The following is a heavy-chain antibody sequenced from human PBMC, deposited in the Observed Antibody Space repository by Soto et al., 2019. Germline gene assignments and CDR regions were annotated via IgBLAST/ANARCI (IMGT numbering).Heavy chain of an antibody. Sequence: WVRHENGKGLEWLGWISAYNGNTNYAQKLQGRVTMTTNTATSTAYMELRSLRSDDTAVYYCARGAAIAVAGAVCYWGQGTL. J-gene: IGHJ4*02. V-gene: IGHV1-18*01. D-gene: IGHD6-19*01. CDR2: ISAYNGNT. CDR3: ARGAAIAVAGAVCY.